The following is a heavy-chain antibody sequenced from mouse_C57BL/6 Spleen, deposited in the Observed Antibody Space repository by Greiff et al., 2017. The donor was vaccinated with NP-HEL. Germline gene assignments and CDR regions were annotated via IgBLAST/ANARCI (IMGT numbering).Heavy chain of an antibody. J-gene: IGHJ3*01. CDR2: IRLKSDNYAT. CDR1: GFTFSNYW. V-gene: IGHV6-3*01. Sequence: VQLKESGGGLVQPGGSMKLSCVASGFTFSNYWMNWVRQSPEKGLEWVAQIRLKSDNYATHYAESVKGRFTISRDDSKSSVYLQMNNLRAEDTGIYYCTADYGYDDGFAYWGQGTLVTVSA. D-gene: IGHD2-2*01. CDR3: TADYGYDDGFAY.